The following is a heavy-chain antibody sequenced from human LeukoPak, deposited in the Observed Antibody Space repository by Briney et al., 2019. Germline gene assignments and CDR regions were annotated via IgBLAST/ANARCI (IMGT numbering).Heavy chain of an antibody. CDR1: GGSISSYY. V-gene: IGHV4-4*07. CDR3: SRSTDILAGYGFDY. J-gene: IGHJ4*02. D-gene: IGHD3-9*01. CDR2: IYTGGST. Sequence: SETLSLTCTVSGGSISSYYWSWIRQPAGKGLEGIGRIYTGGSTNNNPALKSRVTMSVDTSKNQFSLKLSSVTAADTAVYYCSRSTDILAGYGFDYWGQGTLVTVSS.